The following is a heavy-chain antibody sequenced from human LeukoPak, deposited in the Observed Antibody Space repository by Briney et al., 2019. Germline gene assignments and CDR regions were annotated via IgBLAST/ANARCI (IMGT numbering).Heavy chain of an antibody. D-gene: IGHD3-10*01. J-gene: IGHJ6*03. CDR2: INPNSGGT. V-gene: IGHV1-2*02. CDR1: GYTFTGYY. CDR3: ARGPSSYYGSGNYYMDV. Sequence: GASVKVSCRASGYTFTGYYMHWVRQAPGQGLEWMGWINPNSGGTNYAQKFQGRVTMTRDTSISTAYMELSRLRSDDTAVYYCARGPSSYYGSGNYYMDVWGKGTTVTVSS.